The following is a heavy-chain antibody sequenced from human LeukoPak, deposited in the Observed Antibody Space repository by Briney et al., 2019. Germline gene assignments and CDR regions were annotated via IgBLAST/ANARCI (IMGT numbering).Heavy chain of an antibody. D-gene: IGHD6-19*01. J-gene: IGHJ4*02. V-gene: IGHV4-39*07. CDR2: IYYSGST. Sequence: SETLSLTCTVSGGSISSSSYYWGWIRQPPGKGLEWIGSIYYSGSTYYNPSLKSRVTISVDTSKNQFSLRLSSVTAADTAVYYCARDGGSAWFFRYWGQGTLVTVSS. CDR1: GGSISSSSYY. CDR3: ARDGGSAWFFRY.